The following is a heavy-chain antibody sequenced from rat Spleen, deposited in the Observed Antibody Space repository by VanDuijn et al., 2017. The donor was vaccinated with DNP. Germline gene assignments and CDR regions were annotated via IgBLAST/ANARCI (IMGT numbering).Heavy chain of an antibody. J-gene: IGHJ2*01. Sequence: EVQLVESGGGLVQPGRSMKLSCAASGFTFSNYDMAWVRQAPKKGLEWVASISPSGGSTYYRDSVKGRFTVSRDNAKSSLYLQMDSLRSEDTATYYCARHDGSSDYWGQGVMVTVSS. D-gene: IGHD1-12*02. CDR1: GFTFSNYD. CDR3: ARHDGSSDY. V-gene: IGHV5-25*01. CDR2: ISPSGGST.